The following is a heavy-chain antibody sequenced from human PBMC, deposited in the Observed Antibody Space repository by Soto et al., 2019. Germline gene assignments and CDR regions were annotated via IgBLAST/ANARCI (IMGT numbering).Heavy chain of an antibody. D-gene: IGHD3-16*01. CDR2: IFSSGTT. CDR1: GDSISSGNKY. J-gene: IGHJ6*02. V-gene: IGHV4-30-4*01. Sequence: SETLSLTCTVSGDSISSGNKYWSWIRQPPGKGLEWIGYIFSSGTTYYNPSLKSRLTMSLDTSQNQSSLKLNSVTDADTAVYYCARVPSPFDYYYAMDVWGQGXTVTVSS. CDR3: ARVPSPFDYYYAMDV.